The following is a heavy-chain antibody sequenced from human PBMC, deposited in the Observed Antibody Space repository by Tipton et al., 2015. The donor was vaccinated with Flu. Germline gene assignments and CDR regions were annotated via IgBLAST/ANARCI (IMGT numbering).Heavy chain of an antibody. CDR3: ARTAKIWLAVAGIQVWFDP. Sequence: QLVQSGAEVKKAGASVKVSCKASGYTFSSYGISWVRQAPGQGLEWMGWISPYNGKIKYAKKFQGRVTMTTDTSTSTAYMELRSLRSDDTAVYYCARTAKIWLAVAGIQVWFDPWGQGTLVIVSS. D-gene: IGHD6-19*01. CDR2: ISPYNGKI. CDR1: GYTFSSYG. J-gene: IGHJ5*02. V-gene: IGHV1-18*01.